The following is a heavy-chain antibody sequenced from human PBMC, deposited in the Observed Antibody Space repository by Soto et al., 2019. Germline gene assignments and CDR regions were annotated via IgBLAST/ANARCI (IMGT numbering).Heavy chain of an antibody. D-gene: IGHD6-6*01. Sequence: QVQLVESGGGLVKPGGSLRLSCAASGFTCSDYYMNWIRQAPGKGMEWFSYISSGAITIYYADSVKGRFTISRDNAKNSLYLQMISLRAEDPAVYYCAGHYSRSSVEFWGQGTLVTVSS. J-gene: IGHJ4*02. V-gene: IGHV3-11*01. CDR2: ISSGAITI. CDR1: GFTCSDYY. CDR3: AGHYSRSSVEF.